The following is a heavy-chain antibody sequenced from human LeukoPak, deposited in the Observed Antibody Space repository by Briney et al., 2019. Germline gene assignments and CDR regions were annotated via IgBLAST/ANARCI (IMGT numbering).Heavy chain of an antibody. CDR3: TRDRVGGSYVFDI. D-gene: IGHD1-26*01. Sequence: GVSVTLSCAASRFTFCSCGLLWPPQAPGKGRVGVAVIWYGGSNKYYAVSVRGRFTIYRDNSKNTLYLQMKSLRAEDTAVYYCTRDRVGGSYVFDIWGQGTMVTVSS. V-gene: IGHV3-33*01. CDR2: IWYGGSNK. J-gene: IGHJ3*02. CDR1: RFTFCSCG.